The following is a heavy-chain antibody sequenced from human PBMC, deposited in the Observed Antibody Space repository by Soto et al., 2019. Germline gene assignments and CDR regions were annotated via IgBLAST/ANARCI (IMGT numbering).Heavy chain of an antibody. CDR2: IYSGGST. CDR1: GFTVSSNY. CDR3: ARMGDSSGYSGWFDP. V-gene: IGHV3-66*01. J-gene: IGHJ5*02. Sequence: EVQLVESGGGLVQPGESLRLSCAASGFTVSSNYMSWVRQAPGKGLEWVSVIYSGGSTYYADSVKGRFTISRDNSKNTLYLQMNSLRAEDTAVYYCARMGDSSGYSGWFDPWGQGTLVTVSS. D-gene: IGHD3-22*01.